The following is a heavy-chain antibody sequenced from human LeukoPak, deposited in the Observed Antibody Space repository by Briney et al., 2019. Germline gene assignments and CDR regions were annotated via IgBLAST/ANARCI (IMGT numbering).Heavy chain of an antibody. CDR2: ISFDGKNQ. CDR3: AKDLPAETKMGGFDF. Sequence: GGSLRLSCAGSGFNFNNSGMHWVRQAPGKGLEWVAVISFDGKNQRYAGSVKGRFTTSRDNSKNTVYLQMNSLRPEDTAVYYCAKDLPAETKMGGFDFWGQGALVTISS. D-gene: IGHD4-11*01. J-gene: IGHJ4*02. CDR1: GFNFNNSG. V-gene: IGHV3-30*18.